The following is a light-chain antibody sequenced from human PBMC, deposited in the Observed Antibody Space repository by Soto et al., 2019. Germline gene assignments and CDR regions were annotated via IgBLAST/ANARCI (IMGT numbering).Light chain of an antibody. V-gene: IGKV2-30*02. J-gene: IGKJ5*01. Sequence: DVVMTQSPLSLPVTLGQPSSISCSSNQSLVHSDGIAYFSWFQQRPGRSPRRLIYKVSNRDSGVPARFSGSGSGTGFALKISRVEAEDVGVYYCMQGTHWPITFGQGTRLEIK. CDR2: KVS. CDR1: QSLVHSDGIAY. CDR3: MQGTHWPIT.